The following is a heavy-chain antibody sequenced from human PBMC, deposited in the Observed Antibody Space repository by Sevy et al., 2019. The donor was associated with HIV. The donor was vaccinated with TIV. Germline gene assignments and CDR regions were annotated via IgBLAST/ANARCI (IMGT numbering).Heavy chain of an antibody. D-gene: IGHD3-22*01. J-gene: IGHJ4*02. CDR2: IKQDMRKK. CDR3: ARAQQVTMLVVIGGLYFDF. V-gene: IGHV3-7*01. Sequence: GGSLRLSFAASGFTFSGYWMTWVRQAQGKGRGGVANIKQDMRKKYNADSVKGRFTISRENARNSLYLQMESLRAEDTAVYYCARAQQVTMLVVIGGLYFDFWGQGTLVTVSS. CDR1: GFTFSGYW.